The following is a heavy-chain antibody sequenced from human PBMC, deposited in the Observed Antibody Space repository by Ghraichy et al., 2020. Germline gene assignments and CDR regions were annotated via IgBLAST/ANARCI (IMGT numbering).Heavy chain of an antibody. CDR2: IYWNDDK. Sequence: SGPTLVKPTQTLTLTCTFSGFSLSTSGVGVGWIRQPPGKALEWLALIYWNDDKRYSPSLKSRLTITKDTSKNQVVLTMTNMDPVDTATYYCAHIVRVPASPVHYYYYGMDVWGQGTTVTVSS. V-gene: IGHV2-5*01. CDR1: GFSLSTSGVG. D-gene: IGHD2-2*01. J-gene: IGHJ6*02. CDR3: AHIVRVPASPVHYYYYGMDV.